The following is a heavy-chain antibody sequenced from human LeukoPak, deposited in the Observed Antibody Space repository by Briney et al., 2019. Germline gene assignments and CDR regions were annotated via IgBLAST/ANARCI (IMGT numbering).Heavy chain of an antibody. J-gene: IGHJ6*03. V-gene: IGHV4-59*12. CDR3: ARVLYREYYYYYMDV. CDR2: IYYSGST. CDR1: GGSISSYY. Sequence: PSETLSLTCTVSGGSISSYYWSWIRQPPGKGLEWIGYIYYSGSTNYSPSLKSRVTMSVDTSKNQFSLKLSSVTAADTAVYYCARVLYREYYYYYMDVWGKGTTVTVSS. D-gene: IGHD2-2*02.